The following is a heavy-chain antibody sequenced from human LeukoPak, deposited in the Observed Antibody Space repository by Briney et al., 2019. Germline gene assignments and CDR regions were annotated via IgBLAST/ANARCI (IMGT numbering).Heavy chain of an antibody. Sequence: SETLSLTCAVYGGSFSGYYWSWIRQPPGKGLEWIGEINHSGSTNYNPSLKSRVTISVDTSKNQFSLKLSSVTAADTAVYYCARSGVVPAAMRKGMDVWGQGTTVTVPS. J-gene: IGHJ6*02. CDR1: GGSFSGYY. D-gene: IGHD2-2*01. CDR2: INHSGST. CDR3: ARSGVVPAAMRKGMDV. V-gene: IGHV4-34*01.